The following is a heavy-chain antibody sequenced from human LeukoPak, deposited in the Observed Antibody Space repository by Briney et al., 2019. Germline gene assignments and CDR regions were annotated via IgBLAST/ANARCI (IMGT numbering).Heavy chain of an antibody. V-gene: IGHV3-21*01. Sequence: GGSLRLSCAASGFTFSSYSMNWVRQAPGKGLDWVSSISSSSSSIYYADSVKGRFTISRDTSKDSLSLHINSLRAEDTAIYYCARAPYCISTACSWYLDLWGRGTLVTVSS. J-gene: IGHJ2*01. CDR2: ISSSSSSI. CDR1: GFTFSSYS. D-gene: IGHD2-2*01. CDR3: ARAPYCISTACSWYLDL.